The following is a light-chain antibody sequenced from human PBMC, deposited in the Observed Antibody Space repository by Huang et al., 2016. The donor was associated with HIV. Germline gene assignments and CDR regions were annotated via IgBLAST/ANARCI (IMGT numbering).Light chain of an antibody. CDR3: QQYNNWPRT. V-gene: IGKV3-15*01. CDR1: QSVSSN. CDR2: RAS. J-gene: IGKJ1*01. Sequence: EIVMTQSPATLSVSPGESATLSCRASQSVSSNLAWYQQKPGQAPRLLIYRASTRATGIPARFSGSGSGKEFTLTISSLQSEDFAVYYCQQYNNWPRTFGQGTKVEIK.